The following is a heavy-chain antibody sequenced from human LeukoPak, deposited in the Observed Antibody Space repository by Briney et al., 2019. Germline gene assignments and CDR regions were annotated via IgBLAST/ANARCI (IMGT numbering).Heavy chain of an antibody. J-gene: IGHJ3*02. CDR2: IRSDGSNR. CDR1: GFTFSSYG. Sequence: GGSLRLSCAASGFTFSSYGMHWARQAPGKGLKWVAFIRSDGSNRYYADSVKGRFTISRDNSKNTLYLKMNSLRAEDTAVYSCAKRLRPSYGDYDAFDIWGQGTMVTVSS. D-gene: IGHD4-17*01. CDR3: AKRLRPSYGDYDAFDI. V-gene: IGHV3-30*02.